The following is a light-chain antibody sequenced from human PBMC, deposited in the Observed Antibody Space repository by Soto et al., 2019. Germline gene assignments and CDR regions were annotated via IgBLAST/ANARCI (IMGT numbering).Light chain of an antibody. Sequence: EIVLTQSPGTLSLSPGESVTLSCRASQNISNNYLSWYQQKPGQAPRLLIYGASSRATGIPDRFSGSGSGTDFTLTISRLDPEDFAVFYCQQYGSSPRTFGKGTRVEIK. V-gene: IGKV3-20*01. CDR1: QNISNNY. CDR2: GAS. CDR3: QQYGSSPRT. J-gene: IGKJ1*01.